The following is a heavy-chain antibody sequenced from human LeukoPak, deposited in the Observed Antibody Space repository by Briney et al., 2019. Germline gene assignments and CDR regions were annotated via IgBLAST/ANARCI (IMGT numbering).Heavy chain of an antibody. V-gene: IGHV4-34*01. CDR3: ARRARLSSGINRFEP. J-gene: IGHJ5*01. CDR1: GGSFSGYY. Sequence: SETLSLTCAVYGGSFSGYYCSCIRQPPGKGLEWIGEINHSGTTNYNPSLKSRVTISVGTSKNQFSLKVGSVTAADTAVYLCARRARLSSGINRFEPRGQGTL. D-gene: IGHD3-10*01. CDR2: INHSGTT.